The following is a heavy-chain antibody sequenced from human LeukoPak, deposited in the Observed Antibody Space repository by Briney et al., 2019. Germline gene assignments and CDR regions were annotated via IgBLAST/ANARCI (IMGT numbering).Heavy chain of an antibody. CDR2: IIGSGGTT. CDR3: AKVEMPTNWFDP. Sequence: GGSLRLSCAASGFTFSSYAMDWVRQAPGKGLEWVSFIIGSGGTTYYADSVKGRFTISRDNSKNTLYLQMNSLRAEDTAVYYCAKVEMPTNWFDPWGQGTLVTVSS. V-gene: IGHV3-23*01. D-gene: IGHD5-24*01. CDR1: GFTFSSYA. J-gene: IGHJ5*02.